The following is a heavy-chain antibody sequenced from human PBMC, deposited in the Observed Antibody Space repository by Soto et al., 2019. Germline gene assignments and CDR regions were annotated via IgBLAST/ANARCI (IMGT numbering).Heavy chain of an antibody. Sequence: GESLKISCKGSGYSFTSYWIGWVRQMPGKGLEWMGIIYPGDSDTRYSPSFQGQVTISADKSISTAYLQWSSLKASDTAMYYCARLSGCSSTTCYTHMDVWGQGTTVTVSS. CDR2: IYPGDSDT. CDR3: ARLSGCSSTTCYTHMDV. J-gene: IGHJ6*02. D-gene: IGHD2-2*02. CDR1: GYSFTSYW. V-gene: IGHV5-51*01.